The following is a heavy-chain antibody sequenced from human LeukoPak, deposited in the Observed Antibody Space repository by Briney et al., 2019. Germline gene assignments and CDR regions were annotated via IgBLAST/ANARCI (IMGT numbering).Heavy chain of an antibody. Sequence: SGESLRLFYAASGLHFCSYWMLWLRQPPGKAREWVSRMYPDGRPIEYADSVKGRFPISRDNAKETLYLHISSLRDENTAVYYCISDLCGRDDQWGRGTLVTVSS. CDR2: MYPDGRPI. V-gene: IGHV3-74*01. J-gene: IGHJ5*02. D-gene: IGHD1-1*01. CDR1: GLHFCSYW. CDR3: ISDLCGRDDQ.